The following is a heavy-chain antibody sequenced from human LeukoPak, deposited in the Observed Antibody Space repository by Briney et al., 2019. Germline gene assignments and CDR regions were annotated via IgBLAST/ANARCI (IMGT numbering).Heavy chain of an antibody. D-gene: IGHD3-10*01. Sequence: SETLSLTCTVSGGSISRSSHYWGWIRQPPGKGLEWIGSIHYSGNTYHNPPLKSRVTISVDTSKNQFSLKLSSVTAADTAVYYCARDRMVRGKYYFDYWGQGTLVTVSS. V-gene: IGHV4-39*07. CDR3: ARDRMVRGKYYFDY. CDR1: GGSISRSSHY. J-gene: IGHJ4*02. CDR2: IHYSGNT.